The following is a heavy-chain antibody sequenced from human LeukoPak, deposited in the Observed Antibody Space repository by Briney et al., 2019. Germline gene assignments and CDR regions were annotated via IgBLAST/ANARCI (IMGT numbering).Heavy chain of an antibody. Sequence: PSETLSLTCGVSGYSITSGYYWAWIRQPPGKGLEWIGNIYYSGSTYYNPSLKSRVTIPVDTSKNQFSLKLSSVTAADTAVYYCARRYSNYFFDYWGQGTLVTVSS. CDR2: IYYSGST. CDR1: GYSITSGYY. V-gene: IGHV4-38-2*01. D-gene: IGHD4-11*01. CDR3: ARRYSNYFFDY. J-gene: IGHJ4*02.